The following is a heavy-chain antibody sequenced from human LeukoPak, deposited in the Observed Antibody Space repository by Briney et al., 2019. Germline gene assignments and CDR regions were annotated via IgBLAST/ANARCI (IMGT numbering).Heavy chain of an antibody. CDR3: ARLTYYYDSSGQSGPLDY. D-gene: IGHD3-22*01. CDR1: GYSFTSYW. J-gene: IGHJ4*02. V-gene: IGHV5-51*01. CDR2: IYPGDSDT. Sequence: GESLKISCKVSGYSFTSYWIGWVRQMPGKGLEWMGIIYPGDSDTRYSPSFQGQVTISADKSISTAYLQWSSLKASDTAMYYCARLTYYYDSSGQSGPLDYWGQGTLVTVSS.